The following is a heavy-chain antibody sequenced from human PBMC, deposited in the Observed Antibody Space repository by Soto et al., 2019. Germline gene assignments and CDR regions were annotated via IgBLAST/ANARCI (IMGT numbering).Heavy chain of an antibody. CDR2: INSSSSYT. Sequence: QVQLVESGGGLVKPGGSLSLSCAASGFTFSDYYMSWIRQAPGKGREWGSYINSSSSYTNYADSVKGRFTISRDNAKNSLYLQMNSLRAEDTAVYYCARAIAAAGGRRYFDLWGRGTLVTVSS. CDR3: ARAIAAAGGRRYFDL. V-gene: IGHV3-11*05. D-gene: IGHD6-13*01. J-gene: IGHJ2*01. CDR1: GFTFSDYY.